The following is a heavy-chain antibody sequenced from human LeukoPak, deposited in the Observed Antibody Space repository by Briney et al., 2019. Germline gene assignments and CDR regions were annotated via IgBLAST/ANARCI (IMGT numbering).Heavy chain of an antibody. CDR1: GFTFSSYW. Sequence: PGGSLRLSCAASGFTFSSYWMSWVRQAPGKGLEWVANIKQDGSEKYYVDSVKGRFTISRDNAKNSLYLQMDSLRAEDTAVYYCARRGLVVTAIHDSYFDYWGRGTLVTVSS. CDR3: ARRGLVVTAIHDSYFDY. D-gene: IGHD2-21*02. V-gene: IGHV3-7*01. J-gene: IGHJ4*02. CDR2: IKQDGSEK.